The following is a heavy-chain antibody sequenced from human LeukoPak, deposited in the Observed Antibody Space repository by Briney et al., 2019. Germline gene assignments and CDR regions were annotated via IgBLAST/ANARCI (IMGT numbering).Heavy chain of an antibody. CDR3: ARGSDGWTYYYYYYMDV. J-gene: IGHJ6*03. D-gene: IGHD3-10*01. Sequence: GGSLRLSCAASGFTVSSNYMSWVRQAPGKGLEWVSVIYSGGSTYYADSVKGRFTISRDNSKNTLYLQMNSLRAEDTAVYYCARGSDGWTYYYYYYMDVWGKGTTVTISS. CDR2: IYSGGST. CDR1: GFTVSSNY. V-gene: IGHV3-66*01.